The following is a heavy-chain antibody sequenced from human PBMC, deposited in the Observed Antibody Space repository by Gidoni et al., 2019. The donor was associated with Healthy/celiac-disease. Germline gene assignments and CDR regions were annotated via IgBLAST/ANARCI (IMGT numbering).Heavy chain of an antibody. CDR3: TTEQDIVVVPALPDY. J-gene: IGHJ4*02. D-gene: IGHD2-2*01. Sequence: SNAWINWVRQAQGKGLEWVGRIKSKTDGGKTDYAAPVKGRFTISRDDSKNTLYLQMNSLKTEDTAVYYCTTEQDIVVVPALPDYWGQGTLVTVSS. CDR2: IKSKTDGGKT. V-gene: IGHV3-15*07. CDR1: SNAW.